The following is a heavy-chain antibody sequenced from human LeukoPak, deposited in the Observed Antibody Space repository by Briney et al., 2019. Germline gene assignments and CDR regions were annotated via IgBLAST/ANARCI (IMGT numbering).Heavy chain of an antibody. Sequence: SETLSLTCTVSGGSISSYYWSWIRQPPGKGLEWIGYIYYSGSTNYNPSLKSRVTISVDTSKNQFSLKLSSVTAADTAVYYCARDRRWQYYYDSSGYYSPRYYFDYWGQGTLVTVSS. J-gene: IGHJ4*02. CDR3: ARDRRWQYYYDSSGYYSPRYYFDY. CDR1: GGSISSYY. CDR2: IYYSGST. V-gene: IGHV4-59*01. D-gene: IGHD3-22*01.